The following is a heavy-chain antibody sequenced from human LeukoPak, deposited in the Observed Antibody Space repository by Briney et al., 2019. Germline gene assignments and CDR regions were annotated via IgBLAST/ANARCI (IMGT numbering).Heavy chain of an antibody. J-gene: IGHJ4*02. CDR1: GGSISSYY. CDR2: IYHSGST. CDR3: ARRRGDFWSGYYFDY. D-gene: IGHD3-3*01. V-gene: IGHV4-59*12. Sequence: SETLSLTCTVSGGSISSYYWSWIRQPPGKGLEWIGYIYHSGSTYYNPSLKSRVTISVDRSKNQFSLKLSSVTAADTAVYYCARRRGDFWSGYYFDYWGQGTLVTVSS.